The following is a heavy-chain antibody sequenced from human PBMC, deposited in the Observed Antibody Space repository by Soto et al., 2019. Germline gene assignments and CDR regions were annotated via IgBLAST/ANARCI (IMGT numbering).Heavy chain of an antibody. CDR3: TTDGPDTVSQFDY. V-gene: IGHV3-23*01. CDR1: GFSFRTYA. D-gene: IGHD4-17*01. Sequence: GGSLRLSCAASGFSFRTYAMSWVRQAPGKGLEWVSAISGSGGSTYYEDSVKGRFTISRDNSKNTLYLQMNSLKTEDTAVYYCTTDGPDTVSQFDYWGQGTLVTVSS. CDR2: ISGSGGST. J-gene: IGHJ4*02.